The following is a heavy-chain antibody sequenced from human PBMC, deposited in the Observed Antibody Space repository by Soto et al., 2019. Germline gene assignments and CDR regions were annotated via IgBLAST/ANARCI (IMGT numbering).Heavy chain of an antibody. CDR3: AKDMVGAPRGTFDY. J-gene: IGHJ4*02. CDR1: GFTFDDYA. V-gene: IGHV3-9*01. D-gene: IGHD1-26*01. Sequence: EVQLVESGGGLVQPGRSLRLSCAASGFTFDDYAMHWVRQAPGKGLEWVSGNSGNRGSIAYADSVKGRFTISRDNTKNSLHLQMNSLRAEDTAFYYCAKDMVGAPRGTFDYWGQGTLVTVSS. CDR2: NSGNRGSI.